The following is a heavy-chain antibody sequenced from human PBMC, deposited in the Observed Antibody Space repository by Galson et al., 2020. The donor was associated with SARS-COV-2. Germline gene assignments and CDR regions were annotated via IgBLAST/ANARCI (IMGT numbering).Heavy chain of an antibody. Sequence: NSGGSLRLSCAASGFPFSTYSMNWFHRAPGKGLEWVSSISTSSSYIYYADSVKGRFTISRDNVKKSLYLQMDSLRAEDTAVYYCARDEGIRGYNYGRLYYGMDVWGQGTTVTVSS. D-gene: IGHD5-18*01. CDR2: ISTSSSYI. V-gene: IGHV3-21*01. CDR1: GFPFSTYS. CDR3: ARDEGIRGYNYGRLYYGMDV. J-gene: IGHJ6*02.